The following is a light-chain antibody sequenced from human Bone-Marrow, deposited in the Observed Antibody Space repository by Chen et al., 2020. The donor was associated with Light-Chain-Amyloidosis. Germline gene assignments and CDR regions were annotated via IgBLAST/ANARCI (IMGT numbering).Light chain of an antibody. CDR1: GSNIGNTY. J-gene: IGLJ3*02. CDR3: GTWDSSLSGGV. CDR2: DND. Sequence: QSVLTQPPSVSAAPGQKVTISCSGRGSNIGNTYVSWYQQPPGTAPKLLIYDNDKRPSGIPDRFSGSKYGTSATLGITGLQTGDEGDYYCGTWDSSLSGGVFGGGTKLTVL. V-gene: IGLV1-51*01.